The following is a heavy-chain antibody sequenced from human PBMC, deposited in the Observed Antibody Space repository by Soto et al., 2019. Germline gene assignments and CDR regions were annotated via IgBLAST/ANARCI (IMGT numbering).Heavy chain of an antibody. V-gene: IGHV4-31*03. CDR3: ARGVAAGNWVDP. CDR1: GGSISSGGYY. J-gene: IGHJ5*02. CDR2: IYYSGSA. D-gene: IGHD2-15*01. Sequence: QVQLQESGPGLVKPSQTLSLTCTVSGGSISSGGYYWNWIRQHPGKGLEWIGYIYYSGSAYYNPSLKSRVTISVDTSKNQFSLKLSSVTVADTAVYYCARGVAAGNWVDPWGQGTLVTVSS.